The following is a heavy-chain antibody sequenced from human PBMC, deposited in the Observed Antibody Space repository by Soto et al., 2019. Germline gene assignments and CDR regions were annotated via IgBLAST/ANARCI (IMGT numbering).Heavy chain of an antibody. CDR2: SSWNSGSI. CDR1: GFTFDDYA. V-gene: IGHV3-9*01. CDR3: DKGDYYYGMDV. Sequence: SLRLSCAASGFTFDDYAMHWVRQAPGKGLEWVSGSSWNSGSIGYADSVKGRFTISRDNAKNSLYLQMNSLRAEDTALYYYDKGDYYYGMDVWGQGTTVTVSS. J-gene: IGHJ6*02.